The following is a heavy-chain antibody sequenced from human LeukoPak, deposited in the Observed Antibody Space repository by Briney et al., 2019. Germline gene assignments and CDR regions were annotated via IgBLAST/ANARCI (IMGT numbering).Heavy chain of an antibody. CDR2: IIPILGIA. V-gene: IGHV1-69*04. CDR3: ARDPSYSYGIFDY. D-gene: IGHD5-18*01. J-gene: IGHJ4*02. CDR1: GYTFTGYY. Sequence: SVKVSCKASGYTFTGYYIHWVRQAPGQGLEWMGRIIPILGIANYAQKFQGRVTITADKSTSTAYMELSSLRSEDTAVYYCARDPSYSYGIFDYWGQGTLVTVSS.